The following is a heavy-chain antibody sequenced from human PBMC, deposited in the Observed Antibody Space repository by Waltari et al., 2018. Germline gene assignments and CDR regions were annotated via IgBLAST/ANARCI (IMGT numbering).Heavy chain of an antibody. Sequence: QAPGKGLVWVSRINADGGSTSYADSVKGRFTISRANANNTLYLQMNSLRAEDTAVYYCTRSRYCSTTSCQVDWFDPWGQGTLVTVSS. D-gene: IGHD2-2*01. CDR3: TRSRYCSTTSCQVDWFDP. V-gene: IGHV3-74*01. CDR2: INADGGST. J-gene: IGHJ5*02.